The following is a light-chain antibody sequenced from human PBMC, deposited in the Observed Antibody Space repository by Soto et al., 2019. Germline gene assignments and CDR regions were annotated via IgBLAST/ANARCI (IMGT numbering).Light chain of an antibody. J-gene: IGKJ4*01. CDR2: DAS. V-gene: IGKV3-11*01. Sequence: EIVLTQSPAALSLSPGERATLSCRASQSVSSYLAWYQQKPGQAPRPLIYDASNRATGIPARFSGSGSGTDFTLTITSLEPEDFAVYYCQQRSNWPSTFGGGTKVDIK. CDR3: QQRSNWPST. CDR1: QSVSSY.